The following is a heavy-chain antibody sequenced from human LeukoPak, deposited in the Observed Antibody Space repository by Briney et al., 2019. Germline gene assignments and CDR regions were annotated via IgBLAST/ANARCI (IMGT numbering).Heavy chain of an antibody. V-gene: IGHV3-33*01. CDR3: AREAGTTGVDY. J-gene: IGHJ4*02. CDR2: IWYDGSNK. D-gene: IGHD1-1*01. CDR1: GFTFSSYG. Sequence: PGRSLRLSCAASGFTFSSYGMHWVRQAPGKGLEWVAVIWYDGSNKYYADSAKGRFTISRDNSKNTLYLQMNSLRAEDTAVYYCAREAGTTGVDYWGQGTLVTVSS.